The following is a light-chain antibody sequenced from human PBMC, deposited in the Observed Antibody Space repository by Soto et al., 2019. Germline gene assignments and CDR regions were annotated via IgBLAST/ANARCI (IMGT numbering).Light chain of an antibody. CDR2: DAS. Sequence: DIQMTQSPSCLSASVGDRVTITCRASQTISTYLNWYQQKPGKAPRLLIYDASSLLSGVPSRFSGSGSGTDFTLTIASLQPEDFAVYYCQQYNNWPPITFGQGTRLEIK. V-gene: IGKV1-39*02. CDR3: QQYNNWPPIT. J-gene: IGKJ5*01. CDR1: QTISTY.